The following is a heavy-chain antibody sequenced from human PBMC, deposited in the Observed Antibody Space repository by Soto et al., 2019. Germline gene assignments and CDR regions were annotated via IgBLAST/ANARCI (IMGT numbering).Heavy chain of an antibody. D-gene: IGHD6-6*01. CDR3: ARDSVYSSSSGAFDI. Sequence: PGGSLRLSCAASGFTVSSNYMSWVRQAPGKGLEWVSVIYSGGSTYYADSVKGRFTISRDNSKNTLYLQMNSLRAEDTAVYYCARDSVYSSSSGAFDIWGQGTMVTVSS. J-gene: IGHJ3*02. CDR2: IYSGGST. V-gene: IGHV3-53*01. CDR1: GFTVSSNY.